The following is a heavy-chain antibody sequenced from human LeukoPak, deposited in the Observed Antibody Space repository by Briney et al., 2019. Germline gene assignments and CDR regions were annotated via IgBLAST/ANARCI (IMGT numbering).Heavy chain of an antibody. J-gene: IGHJ5*02. D-gene: IGHD6-13*01. CDR2: INPNSGGT. V-gene: IGHV1/OR15-1*04. CDR1: GYIFTDYY. Sequence: ASVKVSCKASGYIFTDYYMHWVRQAPGQELGWMGRINPNSGGTNYAQKFQGRVTMTEDTSTDTAYMELSSLRSEDTAVYYCATNRLAAAGTIGWFDPWGQGTLVTVSS. CDR3: ATNRLAAAGTIGWFDP.